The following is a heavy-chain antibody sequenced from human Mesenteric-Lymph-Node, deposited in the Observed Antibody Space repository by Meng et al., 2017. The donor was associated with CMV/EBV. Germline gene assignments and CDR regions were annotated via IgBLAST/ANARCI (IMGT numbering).Heavy chain of an antibody. Sequence: GESLKISCAASGFTFSSYAMSWVRQAPGKGLEWVSAIRASGDTAFSADSVKGRFTISRDNSKNTLYLQMNSLRVEDTAVYYCAKVEGDFWSGYSRWGQGTLVTVSS. CDR1: GFTFSSYA. V-gene: IGHV3-23*01. D-gene: IGHD3-3*01. CDR3: AKVEGDFWSGYSR. CDR2: IRASGDTA. J-gene: IGHJ4*02.